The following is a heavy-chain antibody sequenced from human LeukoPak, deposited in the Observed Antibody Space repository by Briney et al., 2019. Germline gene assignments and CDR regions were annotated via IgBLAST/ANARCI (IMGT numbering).Heavy chain of an antibody. CDR2: IYYSGST. Sequence: SETLSLTCTVSGGSISSYYWSWIRQPPGKGLEWIGYIYYSGSTNYNPSLKSRVTISVDTSKNQFSLKLSSVTVADTAVYYCARLDDYSGYWGQGTLVTVSS. J-gene: IGHJ4*02. CDR3: ARLDDYSGY. V-gene: IGHV4-59*01. D-gene: IGHD4-11*01. CDR1: GGSISSYY.